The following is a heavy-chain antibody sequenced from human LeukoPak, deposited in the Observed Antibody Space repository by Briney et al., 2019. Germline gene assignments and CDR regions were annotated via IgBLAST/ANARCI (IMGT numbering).Heavy chain of an antibody. CDR3: ATYMPEYNWFDP. CDR2: IYYSGST. CDR1: GGSISSYY. Sequence: SETLSLTCTVSGGSISSYYWSWIRQPPGKGLEWIGYIYYSGSTNYNPSLKSRVTISVDTSKNQFSLKLSSVTAADTAVYYCATYMPEYNWFDPWGQGTLVTVSS. V-gene: IGHV4-59*01. J-gene: IGHJ5*02. D-gene: IGHD2-2*01.